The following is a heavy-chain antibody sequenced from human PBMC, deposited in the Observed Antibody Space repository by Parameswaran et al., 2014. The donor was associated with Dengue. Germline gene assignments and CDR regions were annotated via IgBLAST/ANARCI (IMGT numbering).Heavy chain of an antibody. V-gene: IGHV3-30*04. CDR1: A. Sequence: AMPGVRQAPGKGLEWVAVISYDGSYKYYADSVKGRFTISRDDSKNTLYLQMNSLRAEDTAVYYCARDLPSMVRGVIIQGGDYWGQGTLVTVSS. CDR3: ARDLPSMVRGVIIQGGDY. D-gene: IGHD3-10*01. CDR2: ISYDGSYK. J-gene: IGHJ4*02.